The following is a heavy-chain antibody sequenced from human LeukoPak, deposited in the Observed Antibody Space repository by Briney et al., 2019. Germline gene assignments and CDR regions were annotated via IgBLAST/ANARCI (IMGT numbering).Heavy chain of an antibody. V-gene: IGHV3-7*01. J-gene: IGHJ6*02. D-gene: IGHD3-3*01. CDR2: IKQDGSEK. CDR1: GFTFSSYR. CDR3: AQDYDFWSGYPSWGSGVSYGMDV. Sequence: GGSLRLSCAASGFTFSSYRMSWVRQAPGKGLEWVANIKQDGSEKYYVDSVKGRFTISRDNAKNSLYLQMNSLRAEDTAVYYCAQDYDFWSGYPSWGSGVSYGMDVWGQGTTVTVSS.